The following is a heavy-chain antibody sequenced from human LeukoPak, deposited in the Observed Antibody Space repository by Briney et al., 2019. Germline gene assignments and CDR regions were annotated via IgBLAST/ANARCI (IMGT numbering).Heavy chain of an antibody. D-gene: IGHD3-3*01. V-gene: IGHV3-23*01. CDR1: GFTFSSYA. CDR3: AKPSTKYYDPYYGMDV. J-gene: IGHJ6*02. Sequence: PGGSLRLSCAASGFTFSSYAMSWVRQAPGKGLEWVSAISGSGGSTYYADSVKGRFAISRDNSKNTLYLQMNSLRAEDTAVYYCAKPSTKYYDPYYGMDVWGQGTTVTVSS. CDR2: ISGSGGST.